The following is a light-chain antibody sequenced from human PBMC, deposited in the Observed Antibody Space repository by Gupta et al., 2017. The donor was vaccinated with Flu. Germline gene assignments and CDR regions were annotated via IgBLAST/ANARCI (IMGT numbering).Light chain of an antibody. CDR3: QQDDDWHS. Sequence: SPATLSVSPGERATRSCRASQSVSSNLDWYQQKPGQAPRLLIYDASNRANGIPDRFSGSGSGTEFTLTSSSRQSEDYALYCWQQDDDWHSFGGGTTVEIK. CDR2: DAS. J-gene: IGKJ4*01. V-gene: IGKV3-15*01. CDR1: QSVSSN.